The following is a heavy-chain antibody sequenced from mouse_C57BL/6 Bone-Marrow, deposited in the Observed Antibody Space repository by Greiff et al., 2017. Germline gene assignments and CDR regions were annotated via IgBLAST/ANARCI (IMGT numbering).Heavy chain of an antibody. CDR1: GFTFSSYG. Sequence: EVMLVESGGDLVKPGGSLKLSCAASGFTFSSYGMSWVRQTPDKRLEWVATISSGGSYTYYPDSVKGRFTISRDNAKNTLYLQMSSLKSEDTAMYYCARHGGLRPLDYWGQGTTRTVSS. CDR3: ARHGGLRPLDY. V-gene: IGHV5-6*01. CDR2: ISSGGSYT. J-gene: IGHJ2*01. D-gene: IGHD2-4*01.